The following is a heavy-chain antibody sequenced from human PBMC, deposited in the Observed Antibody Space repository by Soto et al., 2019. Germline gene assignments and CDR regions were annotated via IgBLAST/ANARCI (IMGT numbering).Heavy chain of an antibody. CDR1: GYTFTGYY. J-gene: IGHJ4*02. D-gene: IGHD2-15*01. V-gene: IGHV1-2*04. Sequence: QVQLVQSGAEVKKPGASVKVSCKASGYTFTGYYMHWVRQAPGQGLEWMGWINPNSGDTNYAQKFQGWVTMTRDTSISTAYMELSRLRSDDTAVYYCARGSLRGSPTRFDYWGQGTLVTVSS. CDR2: INPNSGDT. CDR3: ARGSLRGSPTRFDY.